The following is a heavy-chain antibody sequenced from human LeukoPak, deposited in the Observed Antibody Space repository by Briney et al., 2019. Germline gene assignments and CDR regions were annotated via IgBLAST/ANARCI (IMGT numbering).Heavy chain of an antibody. V-gene: IGHV3-15*01. Sequence: GGSLRLSCAASGFTFSNAWMRWVRQAPGKGLEWVGRIKSKTDGGTTDYAAPVKGRFTISRDDSKNMFYLQMNSLKTDDTAVYYCTTELRWELPATDYWGQGTLVTVSS. CDR3: TTELRWELPATDY. CDR1: GFTFSNAW. D-gene: IGHD1-26*01. CDR2: IKSKTDGGTT. J-gene: IGHJ4*02.